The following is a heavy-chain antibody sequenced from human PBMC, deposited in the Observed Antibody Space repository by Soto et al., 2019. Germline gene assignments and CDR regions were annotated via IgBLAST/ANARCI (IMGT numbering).Heavy chain of an antibody. V-gene: IGHV1-69*01. CDR3: ARGQGIQLLLGDYYYYGMDV. J-gene: IGHJ6*02. CDR1: GGTFSSYA. CDR2: IIPIFGTA. D-gene: IGHD5-18*01. Sequence: QVQLVQSGAEVKKPGSSVKVSCKASGGTFSSYAISWVRQAPGQGLEWMGGIIPIFGTANYAQKFQGRVTITADESTSTAYMELSSLRSEDTAVYYCARGQGIQLLLGDYYYYGMDVWCQGTTVTVSS.